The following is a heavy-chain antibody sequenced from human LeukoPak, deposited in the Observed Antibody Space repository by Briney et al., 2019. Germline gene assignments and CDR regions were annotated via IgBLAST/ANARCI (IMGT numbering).Heavy chain of an antibody. V-gene: IGHV3-48*03. CDR1: GFTFSSYE. J-gene: IGHJ4*02. Sequence: PGGSLRLSCAASGFTFSSYEMNWVRQAPGKGLEGVSYISSSGSTIYYADSVKGRFTISRDNAKNSLYLQMNSLRAEYTAVYYCARDRMDYEADYWGQGTLVTVSS. D-gene: IGHD4-17*01. CDR2: ISSSGSTI. CDR3: ARDRMDYEADY.